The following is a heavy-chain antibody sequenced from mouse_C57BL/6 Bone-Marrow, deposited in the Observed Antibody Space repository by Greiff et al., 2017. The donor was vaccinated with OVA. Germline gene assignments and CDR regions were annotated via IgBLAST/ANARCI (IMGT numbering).Heavy chain of an antibody. CDR2: INPNNGTT. CDR1: GYSFTDSH. J-gene: IGHJ4*01. V-gene: IGHV1-39*01. D-gene: IGHD2-1*01. Sequence: EVQLQQSGPELVKPGASVKISCKASGYSFTDSHMNWVKQSNGKSLEWIGVINPNNGTTRYNPKFKGKATLTVDKSSSTAYMQLNSLTSEDSAVYDGARSRGNYPYAMDYWGQGTSVTVSS. CDR3: ARSRGNYPYAMDY.